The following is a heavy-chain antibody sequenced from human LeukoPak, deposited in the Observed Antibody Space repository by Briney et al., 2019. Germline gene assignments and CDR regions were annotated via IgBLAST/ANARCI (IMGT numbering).Heavy chain of an antibody. CDR1: GVSISSHD. V-gene: IGHV4-59*11. CDR2: SHYSGDT. J-gene: IGHJ6*03. D-gene: IGHD6-6*01. Sequence: SETLSLTCTVSGVSISSHDWSWIRQSPGKGLEWIGYSHYSGDTSYNPSLKNRVTISLDTSKNQFSLRLTSVTAADTAVYFCAKGEYSRTSYYHYYMDVWGKGTTVTVSS. CDR3: AKGEYSRTSYYHYYMDV.